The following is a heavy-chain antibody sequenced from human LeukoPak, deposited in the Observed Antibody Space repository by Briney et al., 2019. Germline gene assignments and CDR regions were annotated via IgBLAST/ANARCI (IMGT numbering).Heavy chain of an antibody. CDR3: ARTPSYDYVWGSYRIVYNWFDP. Sequence: PSETLSLTCTVSGGSISSYYWSWIRQPPGKGLEWIGYTYYSGSTNYNPSLKSRVTISVDTSKNQFSLKLSSVTAADTAVYYCARTPSYDYVWGSYRIVYNWFDPWGQGTLVTVSS. CDR2: TYYSGST. CDR1: GGSISSYY. J-gene: IGHJ5*02. V-gene: IGHV4-59*01. D-gene: IGHD3-16*02.